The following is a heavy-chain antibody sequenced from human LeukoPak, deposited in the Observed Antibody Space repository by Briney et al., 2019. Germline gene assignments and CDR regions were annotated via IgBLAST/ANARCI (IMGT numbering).Heavy chain of an antibody. CDR2: IHYTGST. CDR3: ASGLVGATMGYYGMDV. J-gene: IGHJ6*02. V-gene: IGHV4-39*07. D-gene: IGHD1-26*01. CDR1: GDSISSSSYY. Sequence: PSETLSLTCTVSGDSISSSSYYWVWLRQPPGKGLEWIATIHYTGSTYYNPSLKSRVTISVDTSKNQFSLKLSSVTAADTAVYYCASGLVGATMGYYGMDVWGQGTTVTVSS.